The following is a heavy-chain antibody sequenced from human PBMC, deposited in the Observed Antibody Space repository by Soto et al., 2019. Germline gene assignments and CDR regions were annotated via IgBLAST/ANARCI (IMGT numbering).Heavy chain of an antibody. CDR1: GFTFSSYS. CDR3: AKASHYYGSGSIDY. Sequence: GGSLRLSCAASGFTFSSYSMNWVREAPGKGLEWVSFISCDGGSIYYADSVKGRFTISRDNSKNSLYLQMNSLRTEDTALYYCAKASHYYGSGSIDYWGQGTLVTVSS. CDR2: ISCDGGSI. J-gene: IGHJ4*02. V-gene: IGHV3-43*01. D-gene: IGHD3-10*01.